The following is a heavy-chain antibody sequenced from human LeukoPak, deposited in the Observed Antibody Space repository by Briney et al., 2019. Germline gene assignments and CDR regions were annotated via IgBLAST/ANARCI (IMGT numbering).Heavy chain of an antibody. V-gene: IGHV3-23*01. CDR3: ARDSVAVAGWRAAFDS. CDR2: ISGSGDST. J-gene: IGHJ3*02. CDR1: GFTFSSYA. Sequence: PGGSLRLSCAASGFTFSSYAMSWVRQAPGKGLEWVSAISGSGDSTYYADSVKGPFTISRDKSKNTLYVQMNSLRAEDTAVYYCARDSVAVAGWRAAFDSWGQGTMVTVSS. D-gene: IGHD6-19*01.